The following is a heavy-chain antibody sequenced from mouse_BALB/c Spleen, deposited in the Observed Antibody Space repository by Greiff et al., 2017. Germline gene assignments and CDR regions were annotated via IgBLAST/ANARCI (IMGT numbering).Heavy chain of an antibody. CDR3: ARERDGYAMDY. J-gene: IGHJ4*01. V-gene: IGHV1-14*01. D-gene: IGHD2-3*01. CDR1: GYTFTSYV. Sequence: VHVKQSGPELVKPGASVKMSCKASGYTFTSYVMHWVKQKPGQGLEWIGYINPYNDGTKYNEKFKGKATLTSDKSSSTAYMELSSLTSEDSAVYYCARERDGYAMDYWGQGTSVTVSS. CDR2: INPYNDGT.